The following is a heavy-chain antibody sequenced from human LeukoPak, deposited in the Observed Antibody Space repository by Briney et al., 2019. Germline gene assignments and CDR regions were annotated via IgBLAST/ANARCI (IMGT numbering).Heavy chain of an antibody. CDR3: AREAVAGTFDY. CDR2: IYNIGGT. J-gene: IGHJ4*02. Sequence: PSETLSLTCSVSGGSVSRDYWSWLRQPPGKRLEWLGYIYNIGGTNYNPSLKSRVSISVDTSKNQFSLMLSSVTAADTAVYYCAREAVAGTFDYWGQGALVTVSS. V-gene: IGHV4-59*02. CDR1: GGSVSRDY. D-gene: IGHD6-19*01.